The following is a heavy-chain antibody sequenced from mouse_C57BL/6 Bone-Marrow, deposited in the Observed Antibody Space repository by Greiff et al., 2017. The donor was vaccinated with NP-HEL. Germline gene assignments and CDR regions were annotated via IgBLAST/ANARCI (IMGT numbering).Heavy chain of an antibody. J-gene: IGHJ4*01. V-gene: IGHV14-4*01. CDR2: IDPENGDT. Sequence: DVKLQESGAELVRPGASVKLSCTASGFNIKDDYMHWVKQRPEQGLEWIGWIDPENGDTEYASKCQGKATITADTSSNTAYLQLSSLTSEDTAVYYCTPWVGAMDYWGQGTSVTVSS. CDR3: TPWVGAMDY. CDR1: GFNIKDDY.